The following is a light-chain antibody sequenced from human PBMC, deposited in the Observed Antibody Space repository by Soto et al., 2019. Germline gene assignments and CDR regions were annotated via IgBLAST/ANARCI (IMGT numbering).Light chain of an antibody. CDR2: RND. CDR1: SSNIGSNY. J-gene: IGLJ2*01. Sequence: QSVLTQPPSASGTPGQRVTISCSGSSSNIGSNYVYGYQQLPGSAPKLLIYRNDQRPSGVPDRFSGSKSGTSASLAISGLRSEDEADYYCAAWDDSLSAVVFGGGTKVTVL. CDR3: AAWDDSLSAVV. V-gene: IGLV1-47*01.